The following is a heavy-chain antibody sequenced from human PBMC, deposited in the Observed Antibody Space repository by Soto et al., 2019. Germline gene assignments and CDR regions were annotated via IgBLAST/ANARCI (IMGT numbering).Heavy chain of an antibody. V-gene: IGHV3-23*01. CDR3: AKGPRSSGPYNWFDP. D-gene: IGHD6-19*01. J-gene: IGHJ5*02. CDR1: RFTFSSYA. Sequence: EVQLLESGGGLVQPGGSLRLSCAASRFTFSSYAMTWVRQAPGKGLEWVSTISGSGGTTYYADSVKGRFTISRDNSKNTLYLQMNRRRAEDTAVYYCAKGPRSSGPYNWFDPWGQGTLVIVSS. CDR2: ISGSGGTT.